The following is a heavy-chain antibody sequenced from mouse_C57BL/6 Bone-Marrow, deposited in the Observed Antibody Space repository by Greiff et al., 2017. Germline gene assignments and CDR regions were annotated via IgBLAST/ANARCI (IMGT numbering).Heavy chain of an antibody. J-gene: IGHJ3*01. V-gene: IGHV5-4*03. D-gene: IGHD1-1*01. CDR1: GFTFSSYA. CDR2: ISDGGSYT. CDR3: ARGGTTNAY. Sequence: EVKLMESGGGLVKPGGSLKLSCAASGFTFSSYAMSWVRQTPAKRLEWVATISDGGSYTYYPDNVKGRFTISRDNAKNNRYLQMSHLKSEDTAMYYCARGGTTNAYWGQGTLVTVSA.